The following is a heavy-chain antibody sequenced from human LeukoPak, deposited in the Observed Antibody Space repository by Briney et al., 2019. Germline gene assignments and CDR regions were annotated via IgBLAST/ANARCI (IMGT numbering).Heavy chain of an antibody. CDR3: ARADYYAFDY. CDR2: ISSRSGSI. CDR1: GFTFSMFS. D-gene: IGHD3-9*01. Sequence: VQLGGSLRLSCAASGFTFSMFSINRVRQAPGRGLEWISYISSRSGSISYAESVRGRFIISRDNAKNTLNLQMNSLRAEDTAVYYCARADYYAFDYWGQGIRVTVPS. V-gene: IGHV3-48*01. J-gene: IGHJ4*02.